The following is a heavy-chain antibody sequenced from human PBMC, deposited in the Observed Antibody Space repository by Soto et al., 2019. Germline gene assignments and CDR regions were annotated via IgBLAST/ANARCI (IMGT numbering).Heavy chain of an antibody. J-gene: IGHJ3*02. CDR1: GGTFSSDA. Sequence: QVQLVQSGAEVKKPGSSVKVSCKASGGTFSSDAIAWVRQAPGQGLEWMGRIIPVFGIINYAQEFQGRVTLTADTSTITAYMELNSLRSEDTAVYYCARAGEDVNDAFDIWGQGTMVTVSS. CDR3: ARAGEDVNDAFDI. D-gene: IGHD3-10*01. CDR2: IIPVFGII. V-gene: IGHV1-69*04.